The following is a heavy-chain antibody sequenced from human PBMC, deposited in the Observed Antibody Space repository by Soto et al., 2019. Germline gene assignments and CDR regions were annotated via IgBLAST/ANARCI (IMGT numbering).Heavy chain of an antibody. V-gene: IGHV1-69*02. Sequence: SVKVSCKASGGTFSSYTISWVRQAPGQGLEWMGRIIPILGIAKYAQKFQGRVTITADKSTSTAYMELSSLRSDDTAVYYCASSYGSGYRAFDYWGQGALVTVSS. CDR3: ASSYGSGYRAFDY. D-gene: IGHD3-10*01. CDR1: GGTFSSYT. CDR2: IIPILGIA. J-gene: IGHJ4*02.